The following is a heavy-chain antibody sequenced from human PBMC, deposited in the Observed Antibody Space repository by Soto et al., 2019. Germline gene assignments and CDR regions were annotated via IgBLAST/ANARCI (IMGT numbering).Heavy chain of an antibody. CDR3: ARDRSATKYGMDV. V-gene: IGHV4-34*01. CDR1: GGSFSGYY. Sequence: QVQLQQWGAGLLKPSETLSLTCAVYGGSFSGYYWSWIRQHPGKGLEWIGEINHSGSTNYNPSLKSRVTISVDTSKNQFSLKLSSVTAADTAVYYCARDRSATKYGMDVWGQGTTVTVSS. D-gene: IGHD5-12*01. J-gene: IGHJ6*02. CDR2: INHSGST.